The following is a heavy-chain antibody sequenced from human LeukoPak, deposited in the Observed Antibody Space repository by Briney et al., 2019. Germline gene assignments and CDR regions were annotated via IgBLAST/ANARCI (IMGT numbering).Heavy chain of an antibody. J-gene: IGHJ6*03. D-gene: IGHD6-19*01. Sequence: SETLSLTCTVYGGPVSSYYWSWIRLPAGKGVEWIGRVFVTGSPNYSPSLKSRVTISLDASKNQLFLRLASVTAADTAVYYCVRDYSSGWPMTYYNPYIDLWGKGTMVTVSS. CDR1: GGPVSSYY. CDR2: VFVTGSP. V-gene: IGHV4-4*07. CDR3: VRDYSSGWPMTYYNPYIDL.